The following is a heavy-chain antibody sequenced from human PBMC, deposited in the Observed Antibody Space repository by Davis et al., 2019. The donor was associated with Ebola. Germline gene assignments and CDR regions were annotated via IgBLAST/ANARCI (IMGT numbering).Heavy chain of an antibody. CDR1: GFTFSGYT. J-gene: IGHJ6*02. CDR3: ARNGYYYAMDV. V-gene: IGHV3-7*03. Sequence: GESLKISCAASGFTFSGYTMHWVRQAPGKGLEWLARISRDGNDKYYVDFVKGRITISRDNAKNSLFLQMNSLGADDTAVYYCARNGYYYAMDVWGQGTTVTVSS. CDR2: ISRDGNDK.